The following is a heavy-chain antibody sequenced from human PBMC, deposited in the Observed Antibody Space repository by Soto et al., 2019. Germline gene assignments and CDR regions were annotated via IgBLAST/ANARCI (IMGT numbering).Heavy chain of an antibody. CDR3: ARNSEGRITIFNNWFDP. CDR2: ISYDGSNK. D-gene: IGHD3-9*01. CDR1: GFTFSSYA. J-gene: IGHJ5*02. Sequence: QVQLVESGGGVVQPGRSLRLSCAASGFTFSSYAMHWVRQAPGKGLEWVAVISYDGSNKYYADSVKGRFTISRDNSKNTLYLQMNSLRAEDTAVYYCARNSEGRITIFNNWFDPWGQGTLVTVSS. V-gene: IGHV3-30-3*01.